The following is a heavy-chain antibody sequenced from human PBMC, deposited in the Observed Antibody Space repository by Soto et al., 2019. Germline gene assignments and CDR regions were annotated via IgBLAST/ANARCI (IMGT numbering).Heavy chain of an antibody. CDR3: AKDSWGGTVSGWSHGS. CDR2: ISGSGA. D-gene: IGHD6-19*01. CDR1: GFTFSNYP. J-gene: IGHJ5*02. V-gene: IGHV3-23*01. Sequence: EVQLLESGGGLVQRGGSLRLSCAASGFTFSNYPMSWVRQAPGKGLEWVSVISGSGAFYADSVKGRFTISRDHSKNTLYLKMNSLRGDDTAVYYCAKDSWGGTVSGWSHGSCGQVTLVTVS.